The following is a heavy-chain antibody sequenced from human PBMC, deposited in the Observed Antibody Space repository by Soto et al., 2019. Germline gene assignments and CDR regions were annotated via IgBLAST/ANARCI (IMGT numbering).Heavy chain of an antibody. J-gene: IGHJ4*02. CDR1: GGSISSGDYY. CDR3: AGYYDFWSGYYFDY. CDR2: IYYSGST. D-gene: IGHD3-3*01. Sequence: PSETLSLTCTVSGGSISSGDYYWSWIRQPPGKGLEWIGYIYYSGSTYYNPSLKSRVTISVDTSKNQFSLKLSSVTAADTAVYYCAGYYDFWSGYYFDYWGQGTLVTVSS. V-gene: IGHV4-30-4*01.